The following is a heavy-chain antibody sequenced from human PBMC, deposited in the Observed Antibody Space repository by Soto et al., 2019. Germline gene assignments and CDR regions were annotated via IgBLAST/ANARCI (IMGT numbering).Heavy chain of an antibody. CDR2: ISASTRNT. Sequence: QVQLVQSGGEVKKPGASVKVSCQASGYTFSDYAISWVRQAPGQGLEWMGWISASTRNTDQAQNFQGRVIMTLDTYTNTAYMELRSLRCDDTAVYYCVRCYCSVGSCYACWHFDLWGRGTLVTVSS. CDR3: VRCYCSVGSCYACWHFDL. D-gene: IGHD2-15*01. CDR1: GYTFSDYA. V-gene: IGHV1-18*01. J-gene: IGHJ2*01.